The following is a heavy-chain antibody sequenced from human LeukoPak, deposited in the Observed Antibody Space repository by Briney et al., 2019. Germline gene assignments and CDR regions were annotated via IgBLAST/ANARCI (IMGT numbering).Heavy chain of an antibody. D-gene: IGHD2-2*01. CDR3: ARGEPAANLGYYYMDV. J-gene: IGHJ6*03. CDR2: IIPIFGTA. Sequence: SVKVSCKASGGTFSSYAISWVRQAPGQGLEWMGGIIPIFGTANYAQKFQGRVTITTDESTSAAYMELSSLRSEDTAVYYCARGEPAANLGYYYMDVWGKGATVTVSS. CDR1: GGTFSSYA. V-gene: IGHV1-69*05.